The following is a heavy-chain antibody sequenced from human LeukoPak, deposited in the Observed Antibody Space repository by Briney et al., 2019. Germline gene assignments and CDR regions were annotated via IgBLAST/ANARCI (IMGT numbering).Heavy chain of an antibody. Sequence: SETLSHTCTVSGVLISTSSYSWGWIRQPPGKGLEWIGSTYYSGSTYYNPSLKSRVTISVDTSKNEFSLKLSSVTAADTAVYFCARSAYYGSGSYWDYYYYMDVWGKGTTVTVSS. D-gene: IGHD3-10*01. J-gene: IGHJ6*03. CDR3: ARSAYYGSGSYWDYYYYMDV. V-gene: IGHV4-39*01. CDR2: TYYSGST. CDR1: GVLISTSSYS.